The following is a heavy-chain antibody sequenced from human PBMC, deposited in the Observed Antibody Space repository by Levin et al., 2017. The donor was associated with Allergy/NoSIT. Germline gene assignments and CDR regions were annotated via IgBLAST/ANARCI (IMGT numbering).Heavy chain of an antibody. D-gene: IGHD3-10*02. Sequence: GESLKISCAVSGFTVSSHYMSWVRQAPGKGPEWVSVIYGGGSTYYADSVRGRFTISRDDSGNTPSLQMNRLRVEDTAVYYCAGEIPRGSPDNYVPLWGRGTLVTVSS. CDR3: AGEIPRGSPDNYVPL. CDR1: GFTVSSHY. V-gene: IGHV3-53*01. CDR2: IYGGGST. J-gene: IGHJ4*02.